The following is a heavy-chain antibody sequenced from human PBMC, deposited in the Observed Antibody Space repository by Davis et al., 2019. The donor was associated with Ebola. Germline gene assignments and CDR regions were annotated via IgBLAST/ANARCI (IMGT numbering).Heavy chain of an antibody. CDR2: ISSDSDYI. Sequence: GEPLKISCTDSVITFSSYAMTWVRQAPGKGLEWVSSISSDSDYIYYADSAKGRFTISRDNAKNSLYLQMNSLRAEDTALYYCAKDITYDILTGFDYWGQGTLVTVSS. CDR3: AKDITYDILTGFDY. D-gene: IGHD3-9*01. V-gene: IGHV3-21*04. J-gene: IGHJ4*02. CDR1: VITFSSYA.